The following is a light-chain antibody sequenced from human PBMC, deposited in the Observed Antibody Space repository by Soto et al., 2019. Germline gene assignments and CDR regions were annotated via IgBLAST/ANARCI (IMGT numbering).Light chain of an antibody. CDR1: SSNIGSKT. J-gene: IGLJ2*01. Sequence: QSVLTQPPSASGTPGQRVTISCSGSSSNIGSKTVNWYQQLPGTAPKLLIYSNNQRPSGVPDRFSGSKSGTSASLAISGLQSEDEADYYCAAWDDSLNGVVFGGGTKVIVL. CDR2: SNN. CDR3: AAWDDSLNGVV. V-gene: IGLV1-44*01.